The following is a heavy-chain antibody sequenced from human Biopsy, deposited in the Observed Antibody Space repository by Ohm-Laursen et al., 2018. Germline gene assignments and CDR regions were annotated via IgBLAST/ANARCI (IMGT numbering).Heavy chain of an antibody. CDR3: AAYYYDSSGYFYAFHY. CDR1: GVSTSSYF. V-gene: IGHV4-59*08. Sequence: SETLSLTCTVSGVSTSSYFWSWIRQPLGKGLEWIGYVSYSGNTKYNPSLKSRVIISADTSKNLFSLKLSSVTAADSAMYYCAAYYYDSSGYFYAFHYWGQGTLVTVSS. CDR2: VSYSGNT. J-gene: IGHJ4*02. D-gene: IGHD3-22*01.